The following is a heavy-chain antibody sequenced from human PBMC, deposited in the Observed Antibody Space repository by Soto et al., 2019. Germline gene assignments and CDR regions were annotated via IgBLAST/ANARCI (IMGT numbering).Heavy chain of an antibody. J-gene: IGHJ4*02. D-gene: IGHD3-22*01. CDR3: AKGTYYYDSSGYQFDY. V-gene: IGHV3-9*01. CDR1: GFTFDDYA. Sequence: EVQLVESGGGLVQPGRSLRLSCAASGFTFDDYAMHWVRQAPGKGLEWVSGISWNSGSIGYADSVKGRFTISRDNAKNSLYLQMNSLRAEDTALYYCAKGTYYYDSSGYQFDYWGQGTLVTVSS. CDR2: ISWNSGSI.